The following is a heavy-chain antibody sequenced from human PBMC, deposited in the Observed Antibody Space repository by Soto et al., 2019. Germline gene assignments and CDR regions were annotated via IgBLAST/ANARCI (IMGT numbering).Heavy chain of an antibody. V-gene: IGHV1-46*02. CDR1: GYAFNSYY. J-gene: IGHJ6*02. CDR2: INPSGGST. D-gene: IGHD2-2*01. Sequence: ASVKVCCKAPGYAFNSYYMHWVQQAPGQGLEWMGIINPSGGSTSYAQKFQGRVTMTRDTSTSTVYMELSSLRSEDTAVYYCAGCISTSCYAPDVWGQGTTVTVS. CDR3: AGCISTSCYAPDV.